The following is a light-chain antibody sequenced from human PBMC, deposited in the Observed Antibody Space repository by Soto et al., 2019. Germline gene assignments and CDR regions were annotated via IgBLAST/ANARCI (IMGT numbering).Light chain of an antibody. J-gene: IGKJ2*01. CDR2: GAS. Sequence: EIVLTQSPGTLSLSPGERATLSCRASQSVSSNYLAWYQQKPGQTPRLLIYGASSRATGIPDRFSGSGSGTDFTLTISRLEPEDFAVYYCQQYGSSPYTCVQGTKLEIK. V-gene: IGKV3-20*01. CDR3: QQYGSSPYT. CDR1: QSVSSNY.